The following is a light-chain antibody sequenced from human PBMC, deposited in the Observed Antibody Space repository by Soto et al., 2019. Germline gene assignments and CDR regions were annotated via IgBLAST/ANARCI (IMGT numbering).Light chain of an antibody. Sequence: EIVMTQSPVTLSVSPGERATLSCRASQSVGSNLAWYQQKPGQAPRLLISGASTGATGVPATFSGSGSGTEFTLTINSLQSEDFATYYCQQLFDSPITFGQGTRLEIK. CDR3: QQLFDSPIT. CDR2: GAS. J-gene: IGKJ5*01. V-gene: IGKV3-15*01. CDR1: QSVGSN.